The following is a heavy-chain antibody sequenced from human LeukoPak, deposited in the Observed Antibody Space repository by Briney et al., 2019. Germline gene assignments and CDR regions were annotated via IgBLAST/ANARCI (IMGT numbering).Heavy chain of an antibody. J-gene: IGHJ6*03. Sequence: GGSLRLSCAASGFTFSSYAMHWVRQAPGKGLEWVAVISYDGSNKYYADSVKGRFTISRDNSKNTLYLQMNSLRAEDTAVYYCAKDGGTGAGSMDVWGKGTTVTVSS. D-gene: IGHD3/OR15-3a*01. CDR1: GFTFSSYA. CDR2: ISYDGSNK. V-gene: IGHV3-30*04. CDR3: AKDGGTGAGSMDV.